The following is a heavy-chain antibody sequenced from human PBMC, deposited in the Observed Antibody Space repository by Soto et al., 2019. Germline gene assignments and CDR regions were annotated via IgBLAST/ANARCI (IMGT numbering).Heavy chain of an antibody. CDR2: IYYSGST. Sequence: SETLSLTCTVSGGSISSYYWSWIRQPPGKGLEWIGYIYYSGSTDYNPSLKSRVTASVDTSKNQFSLKLSSVTAADTAVYYCAILHYSSTRCSSYYDYWGQGTLVTVSS. CDR3: AILHYSSTRCSSYYDY. CDR1: GGSISSYY. D-gene: IGHD2-2*01. J-gene: IGHJ4*02. V-gene: IGHV4-59*08.